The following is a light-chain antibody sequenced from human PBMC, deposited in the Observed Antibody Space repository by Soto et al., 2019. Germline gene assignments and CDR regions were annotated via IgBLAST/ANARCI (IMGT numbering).Light chain of an antibody. V-gene: IGKV1-5*03. CDR2: KAS. CDR1: QSISSW. CDR3: QQYNSYWT. J-gene: IGKJ1*01. Sequence: DIQMTQSPSTLSASLGERVTITCRASQSISSWLAWYQQKPGKAPKLLIYKASSLESGVPSRFSGSGSGTEFTLTISSLQPDDFATYYCQQYNSYWTFGQGTKVDIK.